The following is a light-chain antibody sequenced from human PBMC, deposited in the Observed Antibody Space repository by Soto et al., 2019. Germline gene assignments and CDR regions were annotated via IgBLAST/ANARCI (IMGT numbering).Light chain of an antibody. CDR1: QSVLYSYNNKNY. Sequence: DIVMTQSPDSLAVSLGERATVNCKSSQSVLYSYNNKNYLAWYQQKPGQPPKMIIYWASTRESGVPDRFSGSGSGTDFTLTISSLQAEDVAVYYCQQYYNSRLTFGGGTRVEIK. CDR3: QQYYNSRLT. J-gene: IGKJ4*01. V-gene: IGKV4-1*01. CDR2: WAS.